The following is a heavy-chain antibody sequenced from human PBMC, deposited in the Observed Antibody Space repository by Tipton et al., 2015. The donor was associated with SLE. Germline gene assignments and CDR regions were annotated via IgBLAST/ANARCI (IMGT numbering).Heavy chain of an antibody. Sequence: QSGAEVKKPGASLRVSCKASGYNFTGYYIHWVRQAPGQGLEWMGWISPNSGDTNYTQKFHTRVTMTRDTSISTAYMELNRLTSDDTAVYYCAGGLEWLDPWGQGTLVTVS. V-gene: IGHV1-2*02. CDR1: GYNFTGYY. D-gene: IGHD3/OR15-3a*01. CDR2: ISPNSGDT. J-gene: IGHJ5*02. CDR3: AGGLEWLDP.